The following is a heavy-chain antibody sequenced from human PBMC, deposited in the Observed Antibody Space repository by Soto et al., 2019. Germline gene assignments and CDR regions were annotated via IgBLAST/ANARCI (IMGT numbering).Heavy chain of an antibody. CDR1: GFTFSSYA. J-gene: IGHJ4*02. V-gene: IGHV3-30-3*01. Sequence: QVQLVESGGGVVQPGRSLRLSCAASGFTFSSYAMHWVRQAPGKGLEWVAVISDDGSNKYYAESVKGRFTISRDNSKNTLYLQMNSLRAEDTAVYYCARDPHSSGWHLDYWGQGTLVTVSS. CDR3: ARDPHSSGWHLDY. D-gene: IGHD6-19*01. CDR2: ISDDGSNK.